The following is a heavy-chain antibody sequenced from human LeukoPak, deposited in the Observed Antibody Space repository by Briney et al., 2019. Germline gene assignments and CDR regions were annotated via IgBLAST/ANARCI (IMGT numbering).Heavy chain of an antibody. Sequence: GGSLRLSCAASGFTFSSDGMHWVRQAPGKGLEWVAIISYDENSKSYADPVKGRFTISRDNSRNTLYLQMNSLRGEDTAVYYCARDAVGARYDSWGQGTLVIVSS. CDR3: ARDAVGARYDS. CDR2: ISYDENSK. CDR1: GFTFSSDG. D-gene: IGHD1-26*01. J-gene: IGHJ4*02. V-gene: IGHV3-30*03.